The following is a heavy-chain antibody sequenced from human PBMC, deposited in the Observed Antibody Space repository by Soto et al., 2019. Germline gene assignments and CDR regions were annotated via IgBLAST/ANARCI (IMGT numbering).Heavy chain of an antibody. Sequence: PSETLSLTCTVSGGSISSSSYYWGWIRQPPGKGLEWIGSMYYSGSTYYNPSLKSRVTISVGTSKNQFSLNLSSVTAADTAVYYCARHSKNWNSNWLDPWGQGTLVTVSS. D-gene: IGHD1-7*01. V-gene: IGHV4-39*01. CDR3: ARHSKNWNSNWLDP. J-gene: IGHJ5*02. CDR1: GGSISSSSYY. CDR2: MYYSGST.